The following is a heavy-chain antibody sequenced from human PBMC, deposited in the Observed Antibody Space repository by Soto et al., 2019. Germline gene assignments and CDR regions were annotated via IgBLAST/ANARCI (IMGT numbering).Heavy chain of an antibody. V-gene: IGHV3-33*01. D-gene: IGHD2-8*01. CDR1: GFTFSSYG. CDR3: ARAHCTNGVCRYYYGMDV. CDR2: ICYDGSNK. J-gene: IGHJ6*02. Sequence: QVQLVESGGGVVQPGRSLRLSCAASGFTFSSYGMHWVRQAPGKGLEWVAVICYDGSNKYYADSVKGRFTISRDNSKNPLYLQMNSLRAEDTAVYYCARAHCTNGVCRYYYGMDVWGQGTTVTVSS.